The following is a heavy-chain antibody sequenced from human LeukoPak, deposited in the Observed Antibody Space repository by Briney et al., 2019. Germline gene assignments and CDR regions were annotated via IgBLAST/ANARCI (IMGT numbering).Heavy chain of an antibody. V-gene: IGHV3-33*06. J-gene: IGHJ4*02. D-gene: IGHD3-10*01. Sequence: PGRALRLSCAASGFTFSSYGMHWVRQAPGKGLEWVAVIWYDGSNKYYADSVKGRFTISIDNSKNTLYLQMTSLRAEETAVYYCAKDRGWFGELLDDYWGQGTLVTVSS. CDR1: GFTFSSYG. CDR3: AKDRGWFGELLDDY. CDR2: IWYDGSNK.